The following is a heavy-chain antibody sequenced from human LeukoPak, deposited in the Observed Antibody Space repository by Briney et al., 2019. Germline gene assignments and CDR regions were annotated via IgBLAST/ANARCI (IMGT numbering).Heavy chain of an antibody. D-gene: IGHD6-19*01. CDR3: VGTGYSSGWYFKGEFWFDP. CDR1: GYSFTSYW. V-gene: IGHV5-51*01. CDR2: IYPGDSDT. J-gene: IGHJ5*02. Sequence: GESLKISCKGSGYSFTSYWIGWVCQMPGKGLEWMGIIYPGDSDTRYSPPFQGQVTISADKSISTAYLQWSSLKASDTAMYYCVGTGYSSGWYFKGEFWFDPWGQGTLVTVSS.